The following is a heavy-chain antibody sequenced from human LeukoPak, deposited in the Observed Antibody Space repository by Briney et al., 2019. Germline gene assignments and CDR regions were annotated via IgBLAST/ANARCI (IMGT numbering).Heavy chain of an antibody. V-gene: IGHV3-74*01. CDR3: VRDKTTVTTFDS. Sequence: PGGSLRLSCAASGFTFNDYWMHWVRQAPGKGLVWVSRVSPDGTIRGYADSVKGRFTISRDIAKNTVYLQMNSLRAEDTAVYYCVRDKTTVTTFDSWGQGTLVTVSS. CDR1: GFTFNDYW. J-gene: IGHJ4*02. D-gene: IGHD4-17*01. CDR2: VSPDGTIR.